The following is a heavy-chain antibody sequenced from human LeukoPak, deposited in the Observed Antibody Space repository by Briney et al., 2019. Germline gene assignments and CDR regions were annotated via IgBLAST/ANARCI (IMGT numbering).Heavy chain of an antibody. CDR3: ARVSSSGWYVDY. D-gene: IGHD6-19*01. Sequence: PSQTLSLTCTVSGGSISSGDYYWSWIRQPPGKDLEWIGYIYYSGSTYYNPSLESRVTISVDTSKNQFSLKLSSVTAADTAVYYCARVSSSGWYVDYWGQGTLVTVSS. CDR2: IYYSGST. CDR1: GGSISSGDYY. V-gene: IGHV4-30-4*08. J-gene: IGHJ4*02.